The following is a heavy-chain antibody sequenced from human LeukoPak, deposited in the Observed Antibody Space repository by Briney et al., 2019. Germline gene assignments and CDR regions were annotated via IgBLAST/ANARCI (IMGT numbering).Heavy chain of an antibody. J-gene: IGHJ4*02. D-gene: IGHD4-17*01. CDR2: IGGSGSTI. Sequence: GGSLRLSCAASGFTFNSYSMNWGRQAPGKGQEWGSYIGGSGSTIYYADSVRGRFTIPRDDAKKLLYLQMSSLRAEDTAVYYCARARDYGDYPPDYWGQGTLVTVSS. CDR1: GFTFNSYS. V-gene: IGHV3-48*01. CDR3: ARARDYGDYPPDY.